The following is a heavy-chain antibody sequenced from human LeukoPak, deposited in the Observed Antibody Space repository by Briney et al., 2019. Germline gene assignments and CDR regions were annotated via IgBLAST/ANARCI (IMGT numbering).Heavy chain of an antibody. Sequence: GGSLRLSCAASGFTFDDYAMHWVRQAPGKGLEWVSGISWNSGSIGYADSVKGRFTISRDNAKNSLYLQMNSLRAEDMALYYCATLGSPYYYDSSGYSRHAFDIWGQGTMVTVSS. CDR2: ISWNSGSI. J-gene: IGHJ3*02. CDR3: ATLGSPYYYDSSGYSRHAFDI. V-gene: IGHV3-9*03. D-gene: IGHD3-22*01. CDR1: GFTFDDYA.